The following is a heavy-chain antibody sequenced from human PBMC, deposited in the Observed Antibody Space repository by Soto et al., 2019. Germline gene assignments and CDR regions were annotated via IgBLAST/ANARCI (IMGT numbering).Heavy chain of an antibody. J-gene: IGHJ6*02. CDR1: GLPFSSYA. Sequence: PGGSLRLSCAASGLPFSSYAMSWVRQAPGKGLEWVSAISGSGGSTYYADSVKGRFTISRDNSKNTLYLQMNSLRAEDTAVYYCAKASLGLYYYYGMDVWGQGTTVTVSS. CDR2: ISGSGGST. CDR3: AKASLGLYYYYGMDV. V-gene: IGHV3-23*01.